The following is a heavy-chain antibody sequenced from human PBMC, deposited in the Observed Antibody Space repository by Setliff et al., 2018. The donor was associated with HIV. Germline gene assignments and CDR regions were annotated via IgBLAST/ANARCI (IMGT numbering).Heavy chain of an antibody. Sequence: PGGSLRLSCAASGFIFSDYYMDWIRQAPGKGLEWVSYISHSGNTIYYADSVKGRFTISRDNAKNTLYLQMNSLRAEDTAVYYCARDYYDYVWGSYRLFDYWGQGTLVTVSS. D-gene: IGHD3-16*02. CDR2: ISHSGNTI. V-gene: IGHV3-11*04. J-gene: IGHJ4*02. CDR1: GFIFSDYY. CDR3: ARDYYDYVWGSYRLFDY.